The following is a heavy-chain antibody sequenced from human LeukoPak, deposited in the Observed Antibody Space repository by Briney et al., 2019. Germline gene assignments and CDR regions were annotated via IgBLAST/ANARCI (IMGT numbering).Heavy chain of an antibody. D-gene: IGHD2-8*01. Sequence: SVKVSCKASGGTFSSYAISWVRQAPGQGLEWMGGIIPIFGTANYAQKFQGRVTITADESTSTAYMELSSLRSEDTAVYYCARDCTDGVCYLGYWGQGTLVTVSS. V-gene: IGHV1-69*13. J-gene: IGHJ4*02. CDR2: IIPIFGTA. CDR1: GGTFSSYA. CDR3: ARDCTDGVCYLGY.